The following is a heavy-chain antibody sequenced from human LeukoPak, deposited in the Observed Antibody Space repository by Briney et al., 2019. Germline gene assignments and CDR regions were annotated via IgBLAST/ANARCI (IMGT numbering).Heavy chain of an antibody. Sequence: SETLSLTCTVSGGSIGSGDYYWSWIRQPPGKGLEWHGYIYYSRSTYYNPSLNSRVTISVDTSKNQFSLKLSSVTAADTAVYYCASGTGDYFDYWGQGTLVTVSS. J-gene: IGHJ4*02. D-gene: IGHD7-27*01. CDR2: IYYSRST. CDR1: GGSIGSGDYY. CDR3: ASGTGDYFDY. V-gene: IGHV4-30-4*01.